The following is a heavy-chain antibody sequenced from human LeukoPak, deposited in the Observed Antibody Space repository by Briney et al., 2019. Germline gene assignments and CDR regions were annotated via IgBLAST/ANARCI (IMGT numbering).Heavy chain of an antibody. CDR3: ARGSGGYMFDP. D-gene: IGHD5-24*01. Sequence: SETLSLTCTVSGGSISNYHWTWIRQPPGKGLEYIGYIYNSGTTFYNPSLKSRVAILLDTSKKQFSLKLSSVTAADTAVYYCARGSGGYMFDPWGQGTLVTVSS. V-gene: IGHV4-59*01. CDR2: IYNSGTT. J-gene: IGHJ5*02. CDR1: GGSISNYH.